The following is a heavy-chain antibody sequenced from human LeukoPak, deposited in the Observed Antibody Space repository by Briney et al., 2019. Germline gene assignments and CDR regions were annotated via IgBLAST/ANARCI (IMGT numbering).Heavy chain of an antibody. CDR3: AGDISAYHQRYFDF. J-gene: IGHJ4*02. V-gene: IGHV4-59*01. D-gene: IGHD1-14*01. Sequence: SETLSLTCTVSGGSISSYYWSWIRQPPGKGLEWIGFIYYSGSTNYNPSLKSRATISVDTSKNQFSLKLTSVTAADTALYYCAGDISAYHQRYFDFWGQGTLVTVSS. CDR1: GGSISSYY. CDR2: IYYSGST.